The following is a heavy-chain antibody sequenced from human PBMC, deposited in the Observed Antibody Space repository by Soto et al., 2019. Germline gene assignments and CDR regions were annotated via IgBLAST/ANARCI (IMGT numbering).Heavy chain of an antibody. V-gene: IGHV3-7*01. CDR3: AKNNLYCSSANCFVFDY. CDR2: IKQDGSEK. CDR1: GFIFSNSW. D-gene: IGHD2-2*01. J-gene: IGHJ4*02. Sequence: EVQVVESGGGLVQPGGSLRLSCAASGFIFSNSWMSWVRQAPGKGLEWVANIKQDGSEKHYVDSVKGRFTISRDNADNSLYLQMNSLRAEDTAVYYCAKNNLYCSSANCFVFDYWGQGTLVTVAS.